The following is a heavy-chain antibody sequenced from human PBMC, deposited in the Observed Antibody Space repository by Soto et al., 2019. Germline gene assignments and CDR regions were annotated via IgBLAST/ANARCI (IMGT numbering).Heavy chain of an antibody. CDR2: ISAYNGNT. J-gene: IGHJ5*02. CDR1: GYTFTSYG. D-gene: IGHD6-19*01. CDR3: ARVPPGIAVRWFDP. Sequence: ASVKVSCKASGYTFTSYGISWVRQAPGQGLEWMGWISAYNGNTNYAQKLQGRVTMTADTSTSTAYMELRSLRSDDTAVYYCARVPPGIAVRWFDPWGQGTLVTVSS. V-gene: IGHV1-18*01.